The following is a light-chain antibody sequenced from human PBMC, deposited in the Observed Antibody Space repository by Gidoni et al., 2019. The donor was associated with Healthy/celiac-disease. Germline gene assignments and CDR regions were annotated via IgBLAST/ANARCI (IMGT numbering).Light chain of an antibody. CDR2: AAS. CDR1: QDISNY. J-gene: IGKJ4*01. Sequence: DIQMTTSPSSLAASVGDRVAITCQTSQDISNYLNWYQQKPGNAHKLLIYAASNLETGVPSTFSGSGSGTDFTFTISSLQAEDIASYYCQQFNNLPLTFGGGTKVAIK. V-gene: IGKV1-33*01. CDR3: QQFNNLPLT.